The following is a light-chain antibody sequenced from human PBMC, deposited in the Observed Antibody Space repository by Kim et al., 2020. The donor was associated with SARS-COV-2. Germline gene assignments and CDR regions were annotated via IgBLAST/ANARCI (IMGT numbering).Light chain of an antibody. Sequence: DIQLTQSPSSLSASVGDRVTITCRASQSITAYLNWYQHNQGTAPRLLISAASNLQSGVPSRFSGRRSGTDFTLTISSLQPEDFATYYCQQSYSIPYIFGQGTKLEI. J-gene: IGKJ2*01. CDR1: QSITAY. V-gene: IGKV1-39*01. CDR2: AAS. CDR3: QQSYSIPYI.